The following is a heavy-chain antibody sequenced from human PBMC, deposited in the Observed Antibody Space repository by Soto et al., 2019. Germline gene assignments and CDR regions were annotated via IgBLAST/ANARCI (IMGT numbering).Heavy chain of an antibody. CDR1: GGSVSSGSYY. Sequence: QVQLQESGPGLVKPSETLSLTCTVSGGSVSSGSYYWSWIRQPPGKGLEWIGYIYYSGSTSYNHYLKSRVTISVDTSKNHLSLELSSVTAADTAEYDCERGIEGWYQGRYYYGMDVCGQGTTVTVSS. CDR2: IYYSGST. D-gene: IGHD6-19*01. CDR3: ERGIEGWYQGRYYYGMDV. J-gene: IGHJ6*02. V-gene: IGHV4-61*01.